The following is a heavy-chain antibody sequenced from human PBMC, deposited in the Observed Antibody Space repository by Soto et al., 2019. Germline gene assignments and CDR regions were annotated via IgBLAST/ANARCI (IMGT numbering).Heavy chain of an antibody. V-gene: IGHV1-18*01. J-gene: IGHJ6*02. Sequence: ASVKVSCKASGYTFTTYVINWVLQAPGQGLEWMGWSSAYNGYTNYAEDLQGRVTMTTDTFTTTAYMELSTLRSDDAAVYYCARDSHRYCTNGVCNRGYYYYRMDVGGQGTTVTVSS. CDR1: GYTFTTYV. D-gene: IGHD2-8*01. CDR2: SSAYNGYT. CDR3: ARDSHRYCTNGVCNRGYYYYRMDV.